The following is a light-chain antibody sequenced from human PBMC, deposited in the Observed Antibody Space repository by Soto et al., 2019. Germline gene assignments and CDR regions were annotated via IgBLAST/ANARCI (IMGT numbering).Light chain of an antibody. V-gene: IGKV3-15*01. CDR2: GAS. CDR3: LQYNNWPPWT. J-gene: IGKJ1*01. Sequence: EIVMTQSPATLSVSPGESATLSCRASLSVGVNLAWYQQKPGQAPRLLIFGASVRATGVPARFRGSVSGTDFTLNLSSLQSEDSAVYYCLQYNNWPPWTFGQGTKVEIK. CDR1: LSVGVN.